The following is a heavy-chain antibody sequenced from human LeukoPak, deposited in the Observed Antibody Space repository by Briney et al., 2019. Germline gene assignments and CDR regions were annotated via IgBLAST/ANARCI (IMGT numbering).Heavy chain of an antibody. CDR3: ARVSLWPTGFDF. V-gene: IGHV1-69*05. CDR1: GGTFSSYA. J-gene: IGHJ4*02. D-gene: IGHD2-21*01. CDR2: IIPIFGTA. Sequence: SVKVSCKASGGTFSSYAISWVRQAPGQGLEWMGRIIPIFGTANYAQKFQGRVTITTDESTSTAYMELSSLRSEDTAVYYCARVSLWPTGFDFWGQGTLVTVSS.